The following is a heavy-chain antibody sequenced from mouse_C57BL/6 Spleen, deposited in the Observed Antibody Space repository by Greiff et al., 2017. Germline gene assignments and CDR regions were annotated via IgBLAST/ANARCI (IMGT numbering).Heavy chain of an antibody. J-gene: IGHJ2*01. D-gene: IGHD1-1*01. CDR1: GFNIKDYY. Sequence: VQLQQSGAELVRPGASVKLSCTASGFNIKDYYMHWVKQRPEQGLEWIGRIDPEDGDTEYAPKFQGKATMTADTSSNTAYLQLSSLTSEDTAVYYCTFTTVVVYYFDYWGQGTTLTVSS. CDR2: IDPEDGDT. V-gene: IGHV14-1*01. CDR3: TFTTVVVYYFDY.